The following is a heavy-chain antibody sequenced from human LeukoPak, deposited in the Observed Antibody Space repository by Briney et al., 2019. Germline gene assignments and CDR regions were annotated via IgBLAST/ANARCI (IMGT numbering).Heavy chain of an antibody. D-gene: IGHD4-11*01. J-gene: IGHJ4*02. CDR3: AREPPYLYSNYYFDY. CDR1: GFTFSSYS. Sequence: PGGSLRLSCAASGFTFSSYSMNWVRQAPGKGLEWVSYISSSSSTIYYADSVKGRFTISRDNAKNSLYLQMNSLRAEDTAVYYCAREPPYLYSNYYFDYWGQGTLVTVSS. CDR2: ISSSSSTI. V-gene: IGHV3-48*01.